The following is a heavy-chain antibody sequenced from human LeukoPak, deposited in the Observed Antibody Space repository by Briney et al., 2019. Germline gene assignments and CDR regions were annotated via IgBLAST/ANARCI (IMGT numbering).Heavy chain of an antibody. J-gene: IGHJ4*02. D-gene: IGHD2-15*01. V-gene: IGHV3-74*01. CDR2: INSDGSST. Sequence: GGSLRLFCAASGFTFSSYWMHWVRQAPGKGLVWVSRINSDGSSTSYADSVKGRFTISRDNAKNTLYLQMNSLRAEDTAVYYCARGKAFRGGSCHYWGQGTLVTVSS. CDR3: ARGKAFRGGSCHY. CDR1: GFTFSSYW.